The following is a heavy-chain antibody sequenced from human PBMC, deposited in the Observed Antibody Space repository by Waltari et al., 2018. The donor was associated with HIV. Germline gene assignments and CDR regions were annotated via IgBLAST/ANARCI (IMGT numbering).Heavy chain of an antibody. D-gene: IGHD2-2*01. V-gene: IGHV1-18*01. CDR1: GYTFTSYG. Sequence: QVQLVQSGAEVKKPGASVKVSCKASGYTFTSYGISWVRQAPGQGLEWMGWISAYNGNTNYERKLQGRVTMTTDTSTSTAYMELRSLRSDATAVYYCARDPTAPRDIVVVPAANGGRNWFDPWGQGTLVTVSS. CDR3: ARDPTAPRDIVVVPAANGGRNWFDP. J-gene: IGHJ5*02. CDR2: ISAYNGNT.